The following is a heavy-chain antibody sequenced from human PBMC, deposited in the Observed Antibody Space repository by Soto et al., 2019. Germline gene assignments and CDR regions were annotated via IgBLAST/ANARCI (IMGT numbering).Heavy chain of an antibody. J-gene: IGHJ4*02. D-gene: IGHD3-16*01. V-gene: IGHV3-23*05. Sequence: GGSLRLSCPASGLPHSNFAMMWVRQAPGKGLECVSGIYGSGRGIEYADSVKGRFTISRDNSKNTVYLQMTDLRADDTAVYYCAKDAVYNDGLWLMDHWGQGTQVTVSS. CDR2: IYGSGRGI. CDR1: GLPHSNFA. CDR3: AKDAVYNDGLWLMDH.